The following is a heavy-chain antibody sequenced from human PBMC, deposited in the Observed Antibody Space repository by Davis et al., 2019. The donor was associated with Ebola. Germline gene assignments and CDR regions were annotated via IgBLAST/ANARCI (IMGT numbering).Heavy chain of an antibody. CDR3: ARGGYCSGGSCYYFDY. V-gene: IGHV1-2*06. CDR2: INPNSGGT. D-gene: IGHD2-15*01. CDR1: GYTFTGYY. Sequence: ASVQVSCKASGYTFTGYYMHCVRQAPAQGLEWMGRINPNSGGTNYAQKFQGRVTITRDTSISTAYMELSRLRSDDTAVYYCARGGYCSGGSCYYFDYWGQGTLVTVSS. J-gene: IGHJ4*02.